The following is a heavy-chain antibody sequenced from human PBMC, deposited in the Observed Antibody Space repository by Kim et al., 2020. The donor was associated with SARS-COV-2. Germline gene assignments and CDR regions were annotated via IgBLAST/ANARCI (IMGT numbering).Heavy chain of an antibody. CDR3: TTDFVVLVAATPESFDF. J-gene: IGHJ4*02. Sequence: GGSLRLSCAASGFTFSNSWMSWVRQAPGKGLEWVARIKSKTDGGTTDYAAPVKCRFTISRDDSKNTLYLQMNSLKTEDTAVYYCTTDFVVLVAATPESFDFWGQGTLVTVSS. CDR2: IKSKTDGGTT. CDR1: GFTFSNSW. V-gene: IGHV3-15*01. D-gene: IGHD2-15*01.